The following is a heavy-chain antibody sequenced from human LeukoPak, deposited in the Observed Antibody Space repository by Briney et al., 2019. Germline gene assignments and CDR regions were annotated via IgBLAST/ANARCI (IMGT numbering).Heavy chain of an antibody. CDR3: AREYPGSNYYYYGMDV. CDR2: ICTAGDT. V-gene: IGHV3-13*01. CDR1: GFTFSSYD. Sequence: PGGSLRLSCAASGFTFSSYDMHWVRQATGKGLEWVSAICTAGDTYYPGSVKGRFTISRENAKNSLYLQMNSLRAGDTAVYYCAREYPGSNYYYYGMDVWGQGTTVTVSS. D-gene: IGHD2-2*01. J-gene: IGHJ6*02.